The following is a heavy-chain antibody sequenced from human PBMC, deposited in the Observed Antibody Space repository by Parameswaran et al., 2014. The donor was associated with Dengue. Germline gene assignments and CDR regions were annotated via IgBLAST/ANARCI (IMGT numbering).Heavy chain of an antibody. Sequence: VRQMPGKGLEWVSAISGSGGSTYYADSVKGRFTISRDNSKNTLYLQMNSLRAEDTAVYYCAKEGDYVGGFDYWGQGTLVTVSS. V-gene: IGHV3-23*01. CDR2: ISGSGGST. D-gene: IGHD4-17*01. J-gene: IGHJ4*02. CDR3: AKEGDYVGGFDY.